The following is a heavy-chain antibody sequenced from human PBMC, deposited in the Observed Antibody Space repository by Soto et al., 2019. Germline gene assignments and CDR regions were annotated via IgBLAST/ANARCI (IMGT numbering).Heavy chain of an antibody. D-gene: IGHD6-19*01. CDR3: AKADGQQWLLPHLEN. Sequence: EVQLLESGGGLVRPGESLRLSCAASGFNFNKYAMSWVRQAPGEGLEWVPGISCCGGTASYADSVKGRFTIARDDAKNTLYLDMNSLGVEDTAEYYCAKADGQQWLLPHLENWGRGTLVTVS. J-gene: IGHJ4*02. V-gene: IGHV3-23*01. CDR1: GFNFNKYA. CDR2: ISCCGGTA.